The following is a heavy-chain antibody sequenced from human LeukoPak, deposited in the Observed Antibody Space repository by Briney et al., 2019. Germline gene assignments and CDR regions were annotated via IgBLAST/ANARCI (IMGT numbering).Heavy chain of an antibody. J-gene: IGHJ4*02. D-gene: IGHD1-26*01. V-gene: IGHV3-15*01. Sequence: PGGSLRLSCAASGFTFSNAGMSWVRQAPGKGLEWVGRIKSKPDGGAIDYAAPVKGRFIISRDDSKDMLYLQMNSLKTEDTGVYYCTRDKLELRQFDYWGQGTLVTVSS. CDR2: IKSKPDGGAI. CDR1: GFTFSNAG. CDR3: TRDKLELRQFDY.